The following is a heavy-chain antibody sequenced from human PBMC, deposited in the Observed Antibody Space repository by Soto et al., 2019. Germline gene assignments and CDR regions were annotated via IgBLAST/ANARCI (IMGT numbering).Heavy chain of an antibody. D-gene: IGHD1-26*01. CDR2: IHYSGRT. CDR3: VRVGVGIGNHFDS. Sequence: KTSETLSLTCSVSNGSISVFYWTWIRHPPGKILEWIGYIHYSGRTDYNPSLTSRATMSVDTSKNQFSLNLKSITAADTAVYYCVRVGVGIGNHFDSWGRGTLVTVSS. CDR1: NGSISVFY. V-gene: IGHV4-59*12. J-gene: IGHJ4*02.